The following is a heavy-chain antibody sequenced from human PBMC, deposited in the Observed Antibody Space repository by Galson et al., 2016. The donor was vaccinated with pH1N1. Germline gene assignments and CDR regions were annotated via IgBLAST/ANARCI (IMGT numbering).Heavy chain of an antibody. CDR2: ITTNSFHI. V-gene: IGHV3-21*01. Sequence: SLRLSCAASGFTFSTYGMNWVRQAPGKGLEWVASITTNSFHIYYTDSVRGRFTISRDNAKNSLHLHMNSLSAEDTAVYYCARAVAAAGSHWGQGTLVTVSS. J-gene: IGHJ4*02. D-gene: IGHD6-13*01. CDR3: ARAVAAAGSH. CDR1: GFTFSTYG.